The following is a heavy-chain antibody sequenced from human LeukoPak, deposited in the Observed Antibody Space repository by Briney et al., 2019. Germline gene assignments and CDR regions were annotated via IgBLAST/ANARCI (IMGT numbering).Heavy chain of an antibody. CDR1: GYTFTGYY. CDR3: ARVTWNYGRVWFDY. D-gene: IGHD1-7*01. J-gene: IGHJ4*02. Sequence: GASVKVSCKASGYTFTGYYMHWVRQAPGQGLEWMGWINPNSGGTSHAQKFQGRVTMTRDTSISTAYMELSRLRSDDTAVYYCARVTWNYGRVWFDYWGQGTLVTVSS. V-gene: IGHV1-2*02. CDR2: INPNSGGT.